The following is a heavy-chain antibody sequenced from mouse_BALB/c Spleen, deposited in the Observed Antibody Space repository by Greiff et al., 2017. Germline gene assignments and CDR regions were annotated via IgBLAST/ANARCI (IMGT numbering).Heavy chain of an antibody. D-gene: IGHD2-4*01. Sequence: DVMLVESGGGLVKPGGSLKLSCAASGFTFSSYAMSWVRQTPEKRLEWVASISSGGSTYYPDSVKGRFTISRDNARNILYLQMSSLRSEDTAMYYCARATMITTRDAIDYWGQGTSVTVSS. V-gene: IGHV5-6-5*01. CDR1: GFTFSSYA. CDR3: ARATMITTRDAIDY. J-gene: IGHJ4*01. CDR2: ISSGGST.